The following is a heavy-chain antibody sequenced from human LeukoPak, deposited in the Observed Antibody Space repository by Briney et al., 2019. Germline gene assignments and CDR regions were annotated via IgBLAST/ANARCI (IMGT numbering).Heavy chain of an antibody. J-gene: IGHJ4*02. CDR1: GFAFSSYW. CDR2: ILSDGSSS. CDR3: AREIRYCSGGNCYLFDY. D-gene: IGHD2-15*01. V-gene: IGHV3-74*01. Sequence: GGSLRLSCAASGFAFSSYWMHWVRQAPGKGLVWVSRILSDGSSSTYADSVKGRFTISRDNAKNSLYLQMNSLRAEDTAVYYCAREIRYCSGGNCYLFDYWGQGTLVTVSS.